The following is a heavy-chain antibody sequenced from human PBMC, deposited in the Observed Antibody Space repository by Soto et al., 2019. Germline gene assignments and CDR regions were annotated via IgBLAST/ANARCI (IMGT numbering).Heavy chain of an antibody. D-gene: IGHD5-18*01. V-gene: IGHV1-69*13. CDR3: ARRRDTAMVPKNYYYYGMDV. CDR1: GGTFSSYA. CDR2: IIPIFGTA. Sequence: SVKVSCKASGGTFSSYAISWVRQAPGQGLEWMGGIIPIFGTANYAQKFQGRVTITADESTSTAYMELSSLRSEDTAVYYCARRRDTAMVPKNYYYYGMDVWGQGTTVTVSS. J-gene: IGHJ6*02.